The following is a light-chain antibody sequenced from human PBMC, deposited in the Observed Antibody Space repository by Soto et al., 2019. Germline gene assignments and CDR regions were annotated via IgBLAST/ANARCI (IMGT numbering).Light chain of an antibody. CDR2: EVT. CDR1: SSDVGAYNH. CDR3: CSYADNTDYV. V-gene: IGLV2-8*01. Sequence: QSALTQPPSASGSLGQSVTISCTGTSSDVGAYNHVSWYQQHPGKAPKLMIYEVTRRPSGVPDRFSGSKSGNTASLNVSGLQAEDEADYYCCSYADNTDYVFGTGTKATVL. J-gene: IGLJ1*01.